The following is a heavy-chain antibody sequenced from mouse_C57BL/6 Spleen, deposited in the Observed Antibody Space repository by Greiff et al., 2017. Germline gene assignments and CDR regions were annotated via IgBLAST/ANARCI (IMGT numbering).Heavy chain of an antibody. Sequence: VQLQQSGPELVKPGASVKLSCKASGYTFTSYDINWVKQRPGQGLEWIGWIYPRDGSTKYNEKFKGKATLTVDTSSSTAYMELHSLTSEDSAVYFCAREGPITTVVAPLGYWGQGTTLTVSS. CDR3: AREGPITTVVAPLGY. CDR1: GYTFTSYD. CDR2: IYPRDGST. D-gene: IGHD1-1*01. V-gene: IGHV1-85*01. J-gene: IGHJ2*01.